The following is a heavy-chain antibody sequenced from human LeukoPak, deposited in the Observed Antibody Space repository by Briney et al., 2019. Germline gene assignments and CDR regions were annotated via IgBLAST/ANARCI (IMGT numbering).Heavy chain of an antibody. CDR2: ISYDGSNK. V-gene: IGHV3-30-3*01. D-gene: IGHD3-10*01. CDR3: ASAPVLLHYFDY. Sequence: GGSLRLSCAASGFTFSSYAMHWVRQAPGKGLEWVAVISYDGSNKYYEDSVKGRFTISRDNSKNTLYLQMNSLRAEDTAVYYCASAPVLLHYFDYWGQGTLVTVSS. J-gene: IGHJ4*02. CDR1: GFTFSSYA.